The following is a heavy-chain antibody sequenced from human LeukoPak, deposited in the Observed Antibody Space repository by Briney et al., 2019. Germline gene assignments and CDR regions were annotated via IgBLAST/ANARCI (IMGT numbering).Heavy chain of an antibody. V-gene: IGHV4-39*07. D-gene: IGHD7-27*01. CDR1: GGSISSSSYY. Sequence: SETLSLTCTVSGGSISSSSYYWGWIRQPPGKGLEWIGSIYYGGSTYYNPSLKSRVTISVDTSKNQFSLKLSSVTAADTAVYYCASFPGERWYYYYGMDVWGQGTTVTVSS. CDR2: IYYGGST. J-gene: IGHJ6*02. CDR3: ASFPGERWYYYYGMDV.